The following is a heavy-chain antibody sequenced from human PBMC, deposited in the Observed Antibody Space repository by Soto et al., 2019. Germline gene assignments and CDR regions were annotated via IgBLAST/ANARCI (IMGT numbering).Heavy chain of an antibody. Sequence: ASVKVSCKASGYTFTIYGISWVRQAPGQGLEWMGWISAYNGNTNYAQKLQGGVTMATDTSTSTAYMELRSLRSDDTAVYYCARSEVVVTGVWFDPWGQGTLVTVSS. CDR3: ARSEVVVTGVWFDP. J-gene: IGHJ5*02. V-gene: IGHV1-18*01. D-gene: IGHD2-21*02. CDR1: GYTFTIYG. CDR2: ISAYNGNT.